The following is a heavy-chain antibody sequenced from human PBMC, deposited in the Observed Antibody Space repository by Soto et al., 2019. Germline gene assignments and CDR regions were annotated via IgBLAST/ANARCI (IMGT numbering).Heavy chain of an antibody. J-gene: IGHJ4*02. CDR2: IKDKANSYTT. CDR1: GFIFSDHY. V-gene: IGHV3-72*01. CDR3: TRISLVGATGGRYFDY. Sequence: VQLVESGGGLVQPGGSLRLSCAASGFIFSDHYMDWVRQAPGKGLEWVGRIKDKANSYTTEYAASVKGRFTISRDDLKSSLYLQMNSLKSDDTAVYYCTRISLVGATGGRYFDYWGQGTLLTVSS. D-gene: IGHD1-26*01.